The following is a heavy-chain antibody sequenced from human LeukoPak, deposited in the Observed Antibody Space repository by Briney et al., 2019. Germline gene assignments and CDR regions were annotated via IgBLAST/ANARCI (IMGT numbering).Heavy chain of an antibody. J-gene: IGHJ3*02. V-gene: IGHV4-34*01. CDR1: GGSFSGYY. CDR2: INHSGST. Sequence: SETLSLTCAVYGGSFSGYYWSWIRQPPGKGLEWIGEINHSGSTNYNPSPKSRVTISVDTSKNQFSLKLSSVTAADTAVYYCARGWLQFPADAFDIWGQGTMVTVSS. D-gene: IGHD5-12*01. CDR3: ARGWLQFPADAFDI.